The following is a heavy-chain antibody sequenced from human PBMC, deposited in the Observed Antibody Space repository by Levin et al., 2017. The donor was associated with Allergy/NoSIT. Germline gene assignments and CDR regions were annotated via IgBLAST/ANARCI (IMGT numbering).Heavy chain of an antibody. J-gene: IGHJ6*02. V-gene: IGHV3-30*04. Sequence: SCAASGFTFSSYAMHWVRQAPGKGLEWVAVISYDGSNKYYADSVKGRFTISRDNSKNTLYLQMNSLRAEDTAVYYCARVGPAATPYYYYGMDVWGQGTTVTVSS. D-gene: IGHD2-2*01. CDR3: ARVGPAATPYYYYGMDV. CDR2: ISYDGSNK. CDR1: GFTFSSYA.